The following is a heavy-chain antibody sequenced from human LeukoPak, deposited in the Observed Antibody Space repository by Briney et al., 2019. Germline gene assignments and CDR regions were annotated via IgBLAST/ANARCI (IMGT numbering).Heavy chain of an antibody. CDR2: ISAYNGNT. Sequence: ASVKVSCKASGGTFSSYAISWVRQAPGQGLEWMGWISAYNGNTNYAQKLQGRVTMTTDTSTSTAYMELRSLRSDDTAVYYCARIHEVLLWFGDQTIDYWGQGTLVTVSS. J-gene: IGHJ4*02. D-gene: IGHD3-10*01. V-gene: IGHV1-18*01. CDR1: GGTFSSYA. CDR3: ARIHEVLLWFGDQTIDY.